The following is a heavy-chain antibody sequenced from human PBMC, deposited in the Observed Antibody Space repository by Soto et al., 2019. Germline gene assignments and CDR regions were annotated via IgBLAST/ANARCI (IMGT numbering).Heavy chain of an antibody. CDR2: IKSKTDGGTT. V-gene: IGHV3-15*07. CDR1: GFTFSNAW. D-gene: IGHD3-9*01. Sequence: PGGSLRLSCAASGFTFSNAWMNWVRQAPGKGLEWVGRIKSKTDGGTTDYAAPVKGRFTISRDDSKNTLYLQMNSLKTEDTAVYYCTTGNYDILTTIYGMDVWGQGTTVTVSS. J-gene: IGHJ6*02. CDR3: TTGNYDILTTIYGMDV.